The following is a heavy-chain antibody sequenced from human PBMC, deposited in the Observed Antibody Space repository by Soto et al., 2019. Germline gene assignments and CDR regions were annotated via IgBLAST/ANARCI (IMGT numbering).Heavy chain of an antibody. J-gene: IGHJ6*02. D-gene: IGHD3-22*01. Sequence: RGSLRISCAASGFTCSRYAMSWVRQAPGKGLEWVSAISGSGGSTYYADSVKGRFTISRDNSKNTLYLQMNSLRAEDTAVYYCFFGYEAGTTEIGTVAWGEGITV. CDR2: ISGSGGST. CDR1: GFTCSRYA. CDR3: FFGYEAGTTEIGTVA. V-gene: IGHV3-23*01.